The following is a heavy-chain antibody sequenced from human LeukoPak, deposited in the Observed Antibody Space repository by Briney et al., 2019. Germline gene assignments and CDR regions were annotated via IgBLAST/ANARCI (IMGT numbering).Heavy chain of an antibody. J-gene: IGHJ3*02. CDR1: GFTFDDYA. V-gene: IGHV3-9*03. Sequence: SGGSLRLSCAASGFTFDDYAMHWVRQAPGKGLEWVSGISWNSGSIGYADSVKGRFTISRDNAKNSLYLQMNSLRAEDMALYYCAKGNTAMVTRDAFDIWGQGTMVTVSS. D-gene: IGHD5-18*01. CDR3: AKGNTAMVTRDAFDI. CDR2: ISWNSGSI.